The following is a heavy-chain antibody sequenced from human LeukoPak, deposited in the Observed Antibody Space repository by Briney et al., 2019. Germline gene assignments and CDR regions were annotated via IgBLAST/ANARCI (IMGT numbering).Heavy chain of an antibody. D-gene: IGHD3-3*01. Sequence: ASVKVSCKASGYTFTSYAMNWVRQAPGQGLEWMGWINTNTGNPTYAQGFTGRFVFSLDTSLSTAYLQISSLKAEDTAVYYCARFNYDFWSPLDNWFDPWGQGTLVTVSS. J-gene: IGHJ5*02. CDR3: ARFNYDFWSPLDNWFDP. CDR1: GYTFTSYA. CDR2: INTNTGNP. V-gene: IGHV7-4-1*02.